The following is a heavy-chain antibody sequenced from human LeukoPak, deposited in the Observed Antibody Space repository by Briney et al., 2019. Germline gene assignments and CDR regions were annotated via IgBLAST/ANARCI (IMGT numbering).Heavy chain of an antibody. J-gene: IGHJ5*02. CDR1: GGSISSSSYY. D-gene: IGHD6-19*01. CDR3: ARNLGAVAGTRWFDP. V-gene: IGHV4-39*01. Sequence: SETLSLTCTVSGGSISSSSYYWGWIRQPPGTGLEWIGSIYYSGSTYYNPSLKSRVTISVDTSKNQFSLKLSSVTAADTAVYYCARNLGAVAGTRWFDPWGQGTLVTVSS. CDR2: IYYSGST.